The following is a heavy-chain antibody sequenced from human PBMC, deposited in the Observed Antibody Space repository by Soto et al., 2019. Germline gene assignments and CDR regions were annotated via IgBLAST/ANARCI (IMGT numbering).Heavy chain of an antibody. CDR1: GFTFSSYA. Sequence: QVQLVESGGGVVQPGRSLRLSCAASGFTFSSYAMHWVRQAPGKGLEWVAVISYDGSNKYYADSVKGRFTISRDNSKNTLYLQMNSRRAEDTAVYYCARGGPIWEADYWGQGTLVTVSS. D-gene: IGHD3-16*01. CDR3: ARGGPIWEADY. CDR2: ISYDGSNK. V-gene: IGHV3-30-3*01. J-gene: IGHJ4*02.